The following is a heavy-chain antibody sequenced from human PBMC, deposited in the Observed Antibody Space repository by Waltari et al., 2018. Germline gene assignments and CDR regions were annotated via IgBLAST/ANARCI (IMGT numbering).Heavy chain of an antibody. V-gene: IGHV4-59*11. D-gene: IGHD3-9*01. CDR2: AYYTGRT. CDR1: GDSIINHH. CDR3: ARDLGGFNHFDWFLSI. Sequence: QVQLQESGPGLVKPSETLSLTSTVSGDSIINHHWAWIRPPPGKGLEWVGYAYYTGRTNYNPSLRSRLSISVDTSKNQFSLNLNSVTAADTAVYYCARDLGGFNHFDWFLSIWGPGTMVTVSS. J-gene: IGHJ3*02.